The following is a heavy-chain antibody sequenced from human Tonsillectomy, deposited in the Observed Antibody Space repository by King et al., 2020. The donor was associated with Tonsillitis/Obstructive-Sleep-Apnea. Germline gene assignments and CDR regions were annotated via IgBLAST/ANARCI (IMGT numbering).Heavy chain of an antibody. D-gene: IGHD1/OR15-1a*01. CDR1: GYTFRNSA. Sequence: QLVQSGSELKKPGASVNLSCKASGYTFRNSALNWVRQAPGQGLEWMGWINTNTGHPTYAQGFTGRFVFSLDTSVRTAYLQISSLKAEDTDVYYCAGEGTLTHYYHHYMVVCGNGTTVTVSS. V-gene: IGHV7-4-1*02. CDR2: INTNTGHP. CDR3: AGEGTLTHYYHHYMVV. J-gene: IGHJ6*03.